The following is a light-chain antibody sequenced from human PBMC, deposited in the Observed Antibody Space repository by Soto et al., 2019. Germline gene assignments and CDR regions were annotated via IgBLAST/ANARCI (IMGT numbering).Light chain of an antibody. CDR3: SSYASSRTPI. CDR1: SSDVGGYNY. J-gene: IGLJ2*01. CDR2: EVN. V-gene: IGLV2-14*01. Sequence: QSALTQPASVSGSPGQSITISCTGTSSDVGGYNYVSWYQQHPGKAPKLMIYEVNNRPSGVSNRFSGSKSGNTASLTISGLQAEDEADYYCSSYASSRTPIFGGGTKLT.